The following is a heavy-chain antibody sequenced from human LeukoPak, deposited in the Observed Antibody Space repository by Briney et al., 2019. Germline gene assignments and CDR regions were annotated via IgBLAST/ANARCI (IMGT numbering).Heavy chain of an antibody. CDR2: ISSTGSYI. D-gene: IGHD6-6*01. J-gene: IGHJ4*02. CDR1: GFTFSSYD. CDR3: ARDMGSSRLDY. V-gene: IGHV3-21*01. Sequence: GGSLRLSCAASGFTFSSYDMNWVRQAPGKGLEWAASISSTGSYIYYADSVKGRFSISRDNAKNSLYLQVNSLRAEDTAVYSCARDMGSSRLDYWGQGTLVTVSS.